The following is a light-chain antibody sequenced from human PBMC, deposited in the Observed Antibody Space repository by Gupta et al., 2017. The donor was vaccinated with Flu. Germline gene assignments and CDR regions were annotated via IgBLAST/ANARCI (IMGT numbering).Light chain of an antibody. CDR3: LQSYITPRT. CDR1: ESVGNY. V-gene: IGKV1-39*01. J-gene: IGKJ1*01. Sequence: DIQMTQSPSYLSASVGDRVTITCRASESVGNYLSWYQLKSGNAPRLLIFNAATLQGGVPSRFSGSRSVTDFTLTLSSLQPEDFATYFCLQSYITPRTFGPGTTVEVK. CDR2: NAA.